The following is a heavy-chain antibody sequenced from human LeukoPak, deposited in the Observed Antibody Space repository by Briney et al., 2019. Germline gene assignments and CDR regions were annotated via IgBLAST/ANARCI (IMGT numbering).Heavy chain of an antibody. V-gene: IGHV5-51*01. J-gene: IGHJ5*02. D-gene: IGHD3-16*01. CDR1: GYNFTIYW. Sequence: GESLKISCKTSGYNFTIYWIGWVRQMPGKGLEWMGIIYPGDSDTRYSPSFQGQVTISADKSISTAYLQWSSLKASDTAMYYCAIFDFLFGEIDNWFDPWGQGTQVTVSS. CDR2: IYPGDSDT. CDR3: AIFDFLFGEIDNWFDP.